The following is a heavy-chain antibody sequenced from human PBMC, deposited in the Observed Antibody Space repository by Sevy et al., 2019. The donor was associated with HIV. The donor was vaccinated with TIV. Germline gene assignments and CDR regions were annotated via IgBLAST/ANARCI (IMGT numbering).Heavy chain of an antibody. D-gene: IGHD2-2*01. CDR2: IYTSGST. CDR1: GGSISSYY. Sequence: SETLSLTCTVSGGSISSYYLSWVRQPPGKGLEWIGRIYTSGSTNYNPSPKSRGTMSVDTSKNQCSLKLSSVTAADTAVYYCARDQGCSSTSCPYWYFDLWGRGTLVTVSS. V-gene: IGHV4-4*07. CDR3: ARDQGCSSTSCPYWYFDL. J-gene: IGHJ2*01.